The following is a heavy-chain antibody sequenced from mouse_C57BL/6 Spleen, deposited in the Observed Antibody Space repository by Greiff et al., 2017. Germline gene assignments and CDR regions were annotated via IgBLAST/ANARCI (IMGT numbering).Heavy chain of an antibody. J-gene: IGHJ1*03. CDR3: ARLYGNYVWYFDV. D-gene: IGHD2-1*01. V-gene: IGHV7-3*01. Sequence: EVHLVESGGGLVQPGGSLSLSCAASGFTFTDYYMSWVRQPPGKALEWLGFIRNKANGYTTEYSASLKGRFTISRDNSQSILYLQMNALRADDSATYYCARLYGNYVWYFDVWGTGTTVTVSS. CDR1: GFTFTDYY. CDR2: IRNKANGYTT.